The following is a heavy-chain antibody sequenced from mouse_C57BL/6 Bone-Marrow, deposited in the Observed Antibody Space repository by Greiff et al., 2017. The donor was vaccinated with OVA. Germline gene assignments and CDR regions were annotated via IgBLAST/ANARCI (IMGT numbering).Heavy chain of an antibody. CDR1: GYTFTDYN. D-gene: IGHD2-4*01. J-gene: IGHJ3*01. V-gene: IGHV1-18*01. CDR3: ARRYDYEDPGLAY. CDR2: INPNNGGT. Sequence: EVQLVASGPELVKPGASVTIPCKASGYTFTDYNMDWVKQSHGKSLEWIGDINPNNGGTIYNQKFKGKATFTVDKSSSTAYMELRSLTSEDTAVYYCARRYDYEDPGLAYWGQGTLVTVSA.